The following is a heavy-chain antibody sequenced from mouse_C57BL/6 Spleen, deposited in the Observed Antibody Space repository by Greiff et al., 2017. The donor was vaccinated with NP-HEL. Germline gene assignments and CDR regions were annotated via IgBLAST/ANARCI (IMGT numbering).Heavy chain of an antibody. V-gene: IGHV1-53*01. CDR3: ARKTTVDYYAMDY. CDR1: GYTFTSYW. J-gene: IGHJ4*01. D-gene: IGHD1-1*01. CDR2: INPSNGGT. Sequence: VQLQQPGTELAKPGASVKLSCKASGYTFTSYWMHWVKQRPGQGLEWIGNINPSNGGTNYNEKFKSKATLTVDKSSSTAYMQLSSLTSEDSAVYYCARKTTVDYYAMDYWGQGTSVTVSS.